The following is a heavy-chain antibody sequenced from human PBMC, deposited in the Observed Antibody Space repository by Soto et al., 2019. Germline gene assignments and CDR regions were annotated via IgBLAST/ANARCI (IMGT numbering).Heavy chain of an antibody. Sequence: PSETLSLTCTVSGGSISSSSYYWGWIRQPPGKGLEWIGEINHSGSTNYNPSLKSRVTISVDTSKNQFSLKLSSVTAADTAVYYCASTATYYYDSSGYYYWGQGTLVTVSS. V-gene: IGHV4-39*07. CDR1: GGSISSSSYY. J-gene: IGHJ4*02. CDR2: INHSGST. CDR3: ASTATYYYDSSGYYY. D-gene: IGHD3-22*01.